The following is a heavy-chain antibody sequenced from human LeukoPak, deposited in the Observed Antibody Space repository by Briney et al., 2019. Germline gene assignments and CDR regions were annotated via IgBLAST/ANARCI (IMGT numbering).Heavy chain of an antibody. CDR3: ARGGEFSSSPFDF. V-gene: IGHV3-64*01. CDR2: ISSSGDST. J-gene: IGHJ5*01. CDR1: GFTFSNFA. Sequence: PGGSLRLSCAASGFTFSNFAIHWVRQAPGKGLEFGSAISSSGDSTFYANSVKGRFTISRDNSKNTMYLQMGSLRPEDIAVYYCARGGEFSSSPFDFWGQGTLVTVSS. D-gene: IGHD6-6*01.